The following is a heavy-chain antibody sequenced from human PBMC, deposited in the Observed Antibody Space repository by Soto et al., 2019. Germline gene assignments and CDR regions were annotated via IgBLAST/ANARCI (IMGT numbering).Heavy chain of an antibody. V-gene: IGHV3-21*01. CDR2: ISSSSSYI. CDR1: GFTFSSYS. CDR3: ARDRFLIAVAATGFDP. J-gene: IGHJ5*02. D-gene: IGHD6-19*01. Sequence: EVQLVESGGGLVKPGGSLRLSCAASGFTFSSYSMNWVRQAPGKGLEWVSSISSSSSYIYHADSVKGRFTISRDNAKNSLYLQMNSLRAEDTAVYYCARDRFLIAVAATGFDPWGQGTLVTVSS.